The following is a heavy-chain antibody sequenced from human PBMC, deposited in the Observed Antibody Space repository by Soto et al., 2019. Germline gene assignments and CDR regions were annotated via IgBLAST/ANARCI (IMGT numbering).Heavy chain of an antibody. CDR2: ISSSSSYI. Sequence: EVQLVESGGGLVKPGGSLRLSCAASGFTFSSYSMNWVRQAPGKGLEWVSSISSSSSYIYYADSVKGRFTISRDNAKNSLYLQMNSLRAEDTAVYYCARASIVGASVVWFDPWGQGTLVTVSS. D-gene: IGHD1-26*01. V-gene: IGHV3-21*01. CDR1: GFTFSSYS. CDR3: ARASIVGASVVWFDP. J-gene: IGHJ5*02.